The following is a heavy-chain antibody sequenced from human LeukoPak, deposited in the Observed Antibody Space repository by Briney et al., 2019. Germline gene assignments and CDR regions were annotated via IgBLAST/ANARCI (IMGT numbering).Heavy chain of an antibody. D-gene: IGHD3-3*01. Sequence: GGSLRLSCAASGFTFSSYGMHWVRQAPGKGLEWVAFIRYDESNKYYADSVKGRFTFSRDNSKNTLYLQMNSLRTGDTAVYYCTTLDFHDTFNIWGQGTMSPSLQ. J-gene: IGHJ3*02. CDR2: IRYDESNK. CDR3: TTLDFHDTFNI. CDR1: GFTFSSYG. V-gene: IGHV3-30*02.